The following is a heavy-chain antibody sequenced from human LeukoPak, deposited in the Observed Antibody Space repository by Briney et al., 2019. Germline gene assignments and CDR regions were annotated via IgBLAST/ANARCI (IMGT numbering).Heavy chain of an antibody. V-gene: IGHV4-59*01. CDR1: GGSISSYY. Sequence: PSETLSLTCTVSGGSISSYYWSWIRQPPGKGLEWIGYIYYSGSTNYNPSLKSRVTISVDTSKNQFSLKLSSVTAADTAVYYCASSFGYLHHFDYWGQGTLVTVSS. D-gene: IGHD3-16*02. CDR2: IYYSGST. J-gene: IGHJ4*02. CDR3: ASSFGYLHHFDY.